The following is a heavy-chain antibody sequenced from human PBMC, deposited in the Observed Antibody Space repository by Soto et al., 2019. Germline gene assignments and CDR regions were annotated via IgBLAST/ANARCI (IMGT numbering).Heavy chain of an antibody. CDR3: VRERRGLAIGFDH. V-gene: IGHV3-53*01. D-gene: IGHD6-19*01. Sequence: GGYLRLSCAAAEFNVSDNYMGWVRQAPGKGLEWVSSFFTGGSTDYADSVKGRFTISRDDSKNTVYLQTNSLRAEDTAVYFCVRERRGLAIGFDHWGPAPLVTVSS. CDR1: EFNVSDNY. J-gene: IGHJ4*02. CDR2: FFTGGST.